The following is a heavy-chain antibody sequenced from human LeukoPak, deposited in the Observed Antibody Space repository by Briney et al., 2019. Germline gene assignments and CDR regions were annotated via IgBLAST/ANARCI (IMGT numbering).Heavy chain of an antibody. CDR1: GFTVSSNY. CDR2: IYSGGST. V-gene: IGHV3-53*01. J-gene: IGHJ4*02. CDR3: AKYGPQDSGSSHFDY. D-gene: IGHD1-26*01. Sequence: GGSLRLSCAASGFTVSSNYMSWVRQAPGKGLEWVSVIYSGGSTYYADSVKGRFTTSRDNSKNTLFLQMNSLRAEDTAIYYCAKYGPQDSGSSHFDYWGQGALVTVSS.